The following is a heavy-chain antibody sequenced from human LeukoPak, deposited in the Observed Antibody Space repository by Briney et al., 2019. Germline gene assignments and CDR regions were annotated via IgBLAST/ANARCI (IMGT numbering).Heavy chain of an antibody. CDR1: GGSISSGTYY. CDR2: IYTTGST. CDR3: ARVTTGGYYNC. J-gene: IGHJ4*02. V-gene: IGHV4-61*02. Sequence: SGTLSHTCTVSGGSISSGTYYWTWIRQPAGKGLEWIGRIYTTGSTNYNPSLKSRVTMSTDTSKNQFSLKLSSVTAADTAVYYCARVTTGGYYNCWGQGTLVTVSS. D-gene: IGHD3-22*01.